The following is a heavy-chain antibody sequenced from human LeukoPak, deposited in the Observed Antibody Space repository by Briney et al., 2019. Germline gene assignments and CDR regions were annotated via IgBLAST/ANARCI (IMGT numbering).Heavy chain of an antibody. Sequence: GGSLRLSCAASGFTFSSYTMNWVRQAPGKGLEWVSSISRSSSYIYYADSVKGRFTISRDNAKNSLYLQMNSLRAEDTAVYFCAGYYYGSGREGYAFDIWGQGTMVTVSS. CDR2: ISRSSSYI. V-gene: IGHV3-21*01. J-gene: IGHJ3*02. D-gene: IGHD3-10*01. CDR1: GFTFSSYT. CDR3: AGYYYGSGREGYAFDI.